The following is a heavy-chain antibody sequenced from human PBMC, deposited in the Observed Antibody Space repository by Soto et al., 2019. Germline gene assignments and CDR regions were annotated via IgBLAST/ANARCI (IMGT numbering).Heavy chain of an antibody. CDR3: ARERLSTNHEFDY. V-gene: IGHV1-69*13. J-gene: IGHJ4*02. D-gene: IGHD5-12*01. Sequence: GASVKVSCKASGGTFSRSAISWVRQAPGQGLEWMGGIIPILDSATYAQKFQGRLTITADESTSTAYMELSSLRSEDTAVYYCARERLSTNHEFDYWGQGTLVTAPQ. CDR1: GGTFSRSA. CDR2: IIPILDSA.